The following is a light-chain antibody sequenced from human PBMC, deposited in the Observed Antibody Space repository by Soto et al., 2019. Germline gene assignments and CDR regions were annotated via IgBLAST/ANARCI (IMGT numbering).Light chain of an antibody. CDR2: ANT. Sequence: QSVLTQPPSVSGAPGQRVTISCTGSSSNIGAGFDVNWYQQLPGTAPELLIYANTNRPSGVPDRFSASKSGTSASLAITGLQAEDEADYYCQSYDSSLSGSTVFGGGTKLTVL. V-gene: IGLV1-40*01. J-gene: IGLJ3*02. CDR1: SSNIGAGFD. CDR3: QSYDSSLSGSTV.